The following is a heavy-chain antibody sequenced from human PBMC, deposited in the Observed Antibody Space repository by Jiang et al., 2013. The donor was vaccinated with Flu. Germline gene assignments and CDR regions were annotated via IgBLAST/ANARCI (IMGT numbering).Heavy chain of an antibody. CDR2: IYYSGST. CDR1: GGSISSGGYY. Sequence: GPGLVKPSQTLSLTCTVSGGSISSGGYYWSWIRQHPGKGLEWIGYIYYSGSTYYNPSLKSRLTISVDTSKNQFSLTLSSVTAADTAVYYCARGITMVRGVIMTPYFDNWGQGTLVTVSS. J-gene: IGHJ4*02. V-gene: IGHV4-31*03. CDR3: ARGITMVRGVIMTPYFDN. D-gene: IGHD3-10*01.